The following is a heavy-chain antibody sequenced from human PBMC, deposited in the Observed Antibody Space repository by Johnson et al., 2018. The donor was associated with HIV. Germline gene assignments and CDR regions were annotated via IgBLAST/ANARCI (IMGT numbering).Heavy chain of an antibody. Sequence: QVQLVESGGGVVQPGRSLRISCAASGFSFSRYGMHWVRQAPGKGLEWVAVIWYDGSNKYHADSVKGRFTISRDNSKNTLYLQMNSLRAEDTAVYYCRWYLDAFDIWGQGTMVTVSS. J-gene: IGHJ3*02. CDR2: IWYDGSNK. D-gene: IGHD6-13*01. V-gene: IGHV3-33*01. CDR1: GFSFSRYG. CDR3: RWYLDAFDI.